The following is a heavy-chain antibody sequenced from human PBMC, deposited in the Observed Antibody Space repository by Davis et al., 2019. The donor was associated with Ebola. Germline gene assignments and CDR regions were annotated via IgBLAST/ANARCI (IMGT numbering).Heavy chain of an antibody. CDR1: GFTFNTYS. D-gene: IGHD3-22*01. Sequence: PGGSLRLSCAASGFTFNTYSMNWVRQAPGKGLEWISYISSSSSMIYYADSVKGRFTISRDNAKNSLYLQMDSLRDEDTAVYYCAKDGGYDSSGYMYYYYYGMDVWGQGTTVTVSS. J-gene: IGHJ6*02. CDR2: ISSSSSMI. V-gene: IGHV3-48*02. CDR3: AKDGGYDSSGYMYYYYYGMDV.